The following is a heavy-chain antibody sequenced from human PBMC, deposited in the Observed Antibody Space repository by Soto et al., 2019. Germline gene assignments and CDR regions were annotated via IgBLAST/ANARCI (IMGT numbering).Heavy chain of an antibody. CDR1: RFTFSNYG. Sequence: GGSLRLSCAASRFTFSNYGMHWVRQAPGKGLEWVAVIWYDGSNKYYADSVKGRFTVSRDNSKNTLYLQMNSLRAEDTAVYYCARDDIPGRAVAIYGMDVWGQGTTVTVSS. V-gene: IGHV3-33*01. D-gene: IGHD6-19*01. CDR3: ARDDIPGRAVAIYGMDV. CDR2: IWYDGSNK. J-gene: IGHJ6*02.